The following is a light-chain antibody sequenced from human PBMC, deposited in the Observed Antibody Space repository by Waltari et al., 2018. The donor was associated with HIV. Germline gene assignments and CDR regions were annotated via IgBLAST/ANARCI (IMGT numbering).Light chain of an antibody. CDR3: QSADSTGTYWV. CDR2: RDK. CDR1: ALPTQY. J-gene: IGLJ3*02. Sequence: SYELTQPPSASVSPGQTARISCSGDALPTQYVFWYQQRPGQAPVMVIYRDKERPSGIPDRFSGSRAGTTVTLTISGVQAEDEADYYCQSADSTGTYWVFGGGTKLTVL. V-gene: IGLV3-25*03.